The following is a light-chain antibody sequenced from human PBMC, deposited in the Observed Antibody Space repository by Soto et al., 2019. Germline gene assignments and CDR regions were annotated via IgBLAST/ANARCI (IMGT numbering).Light chain of an antibody. Sequence: QSVLTQPASVSGSLGQSISISCTEDSSDLTYNSVSWYQHHPHKAPKLIIYDVSYRPSGVSTRFSGSQSAGSASLTISGLQAEDEADYYCSSSTHTRGLVFGCGTKVTVL. CDR2: DVS. CDR1: SSDLTYNS. J-gene: IGLJ1*01. V-gene: IGLV2-14*01. CDR3: SSSTHTRGLV.